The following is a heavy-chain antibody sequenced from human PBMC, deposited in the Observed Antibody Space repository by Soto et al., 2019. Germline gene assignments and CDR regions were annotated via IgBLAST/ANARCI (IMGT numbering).Heavy chain of an antibody. J-gene: IGHJ6*02. Sequence: ASVKVSCTASGGTFSSYAIGWVRQAPGQGLEWMGGIIPIFGTANYAQKFQGRVTITADESTSTAYMELSSLRSEDTAVYYCASIAEAGQDYYYSGMAVWGQGTTVTVSS. V-gene: IGHV1-69*13. CDR1: GGTFSSYA. CDR2: IIPIFGTA. D-gene: IGHD6-13*01. CDR3: ASIAEAGQDYYYSGMAV.